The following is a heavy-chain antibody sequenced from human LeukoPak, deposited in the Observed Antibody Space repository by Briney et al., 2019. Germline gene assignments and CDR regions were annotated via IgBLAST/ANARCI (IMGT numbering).Heavy chain of an antibody. D-gene: IGHD3-22*01. CDR3: ARDQGGYYSYDAFDI. V-gene: IGHV3-48*01. Sequence: GGSLRLSCAASGFTFSSYSMNWVRQAPGKGLEWVSYISSSSSTIYYADSVKGRFTISRDNAKNSLYLQMNSPRAEDTAVYHCARDQGGYYSYDAFDIWGQGTMVTVSS. J-gene: IGHJ3*02. CDR2: ISSSSSTI. CDR1: GFTFSSYS.